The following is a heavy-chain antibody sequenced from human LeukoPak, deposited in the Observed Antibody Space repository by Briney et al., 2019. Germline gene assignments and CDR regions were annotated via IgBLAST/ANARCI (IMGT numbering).Heavy chain of an antibody. CDR3: ARVGVAGFAY. CDR2: IKEDVSDK. D-gene: IGHD3-3*01. CDR1: GFTIDDYW. Sequence: GGSLRLSCAASGFTIDDYWMSWVRQAPGKGLEWVANIKEDVSDKYYVDSVKGRFTISRDNAKNSLYLQMSRLRAEDTAVYYCARVGVAGFAYWGQGILVTVSS. V-gene: IGHV3-7*03. J-gene: IGHJ4*02.